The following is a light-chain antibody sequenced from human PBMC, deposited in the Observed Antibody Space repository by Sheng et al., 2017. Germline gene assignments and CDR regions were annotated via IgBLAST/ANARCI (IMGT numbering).Light chain of an antibody. CDR3: QVWDTGSDPYV. V-gene: IGLV3-21*02. J-gene: IGLJ1*01. Sequence: SYELTQPPSVSVAPGQTARITCGGNNIGIKSVQWYQQKPGQAPVLVMYDDSDRPSGIPERFSGSNSEKTATLTISRAEAGDAADYYCQVWDTGSDPYVFGTGTKVTVL. CDR2: DDS. CDR1: NIGIKS.